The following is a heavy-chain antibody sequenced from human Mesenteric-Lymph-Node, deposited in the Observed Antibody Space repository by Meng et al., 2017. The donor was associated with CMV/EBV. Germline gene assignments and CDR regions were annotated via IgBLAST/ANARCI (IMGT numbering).Heavy chain of an antibody. Sequence: GESLKISCAASGFTFSSYSMNWVRQAPGKGLEWVSSISSSSSYIYYADSVKGRFTISRDNAKNSLYLQMNSLRAEDTAVYYCARGTSSFLQYYYFDSWGQGTLVTVSS. D-gene: IGHD4-11*01. CDR1: GFTFSSYS. CDR2: ISSSSSYI. CDR3: ARGTSSFLQYYYFDS. V-gene: IGHV3-21*01. J-gene: IGHJ4*02.